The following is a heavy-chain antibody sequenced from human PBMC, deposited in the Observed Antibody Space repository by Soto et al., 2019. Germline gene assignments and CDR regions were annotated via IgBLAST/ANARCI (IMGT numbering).Heavy chain of an antibody. CDR3: AKDEHNDY. J-gene: IGHJ4*02. D-gene: IGHD2-21*01. Sequence: GGSLRLSCEASGFTFSGSAMHWVRQASGKGLEWVGRIRSKANSYATAYAASVKGRFSISRDESKNTAYLQMNSLKTEDTAVYYCAKDEHNDYWGQGTLVTVSS. CDR1: GFTFSGSA. CDR2: IRSKANSYAT. V-gene: IGHV3-73*01.